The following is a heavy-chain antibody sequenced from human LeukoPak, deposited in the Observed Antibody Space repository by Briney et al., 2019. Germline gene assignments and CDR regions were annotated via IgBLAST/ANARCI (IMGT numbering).Heavy chain of an antibody. J-gene: IGHJ4*02. Sequence: GGSLRLSCAASGFTFSSYWMSWVRQAPGKGLEWVANIKQDGSEKYYVDSVKGRFTISRDNAKNSLYLQMNSLRAEDTAVYYCARAPGYSYGPTDYWGQGTLVTVSS. D-gene: IGHD5-18*01. CDR3: ARAPGYSYGPTDY. CDR1: GFTFSSYW. CDR2: IKQDGSEK. V-gene: IGHV3-7*01.